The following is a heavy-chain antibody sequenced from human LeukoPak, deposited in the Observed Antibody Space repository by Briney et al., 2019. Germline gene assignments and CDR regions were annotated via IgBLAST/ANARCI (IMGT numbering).Heavy chain of an antibody. CDR2: ISNNGGYT. J-gene: IGHJ4*02. V-gene: IGHV3-23*01. CDR1: GFTFSSSA. CDR3: AKQLGYCSDGSCYFPY. Sequence: GGSLRLSCAASGFTFSSSAMSWVLQAPGKGLEWVSAISNNGGYTYCADSVQGRFTISRDNSKSTLCLQMNSLRAEDTAVYYCAKQLGYCSDGSCYFPYWGQGTLVTVSS. D-gene: IGHD2-15*01.